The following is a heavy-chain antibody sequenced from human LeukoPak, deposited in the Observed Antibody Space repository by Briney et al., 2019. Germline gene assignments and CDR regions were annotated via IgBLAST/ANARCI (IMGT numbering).Heavy chain of an antibody. J-gene: IGHJ4*02. CDR1: GFTFSSYA. V-gene: IGHV3-30-3*01. CDR3: ARESIAAAFDY. Sequence: GGSLRLSCAASGFTFSSYAMHWVLQAPGKGLEWVAVISYDGSNKYYADSVKGRFTISRDNSKNTLYLQMNSLRAEDTAVYYCARESIAAAFDYRGQGTLVTVSS. D-gene: IGHD6-6*01. CDR2: ISYDGSNK.